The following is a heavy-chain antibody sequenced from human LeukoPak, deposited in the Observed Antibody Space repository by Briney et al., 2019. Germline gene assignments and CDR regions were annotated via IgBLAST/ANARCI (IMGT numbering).Heavy chain of an antibody. CDR3: ARMDSRLQQLVRRGYNWFDP. V-gene: IGHV4-34*01. Sequence: PSETLSLTCAVCGGSFSGYYWSWIRQPPGKGLEWIGEINHSGSTNYNPSLKSRVTISVDTSKNQFSLKLSSVTAADTAVYYCARMDSRLQQLVRRGYNWFDPWGQGTLVTVSS. D-gene: IGHD6-13*01. CDR1: GGSFSGYY. J-gene: IGHJ5*02. CDR2: INHSGST.